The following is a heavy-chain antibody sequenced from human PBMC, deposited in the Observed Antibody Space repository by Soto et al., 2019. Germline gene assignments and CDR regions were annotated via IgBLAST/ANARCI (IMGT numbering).Heavy chain of an antibody. V-gene: IGHV3-33*01. Sequence: QVQLVESGGGVVQPGRSLRLSCAASGFTFSSYGMHWVRQAPGKGLEWVAVIWYDGSNKYYADSVKGRFTISRDNSKNTLYLQMNSLRAEDMAVYYCARERIAALHYYYGMDVWGQGTTVTVSS. CDR2: IWYDGSNK. D-gene: IGHD6-6*01. CDR3: ARERIAALHYYYGMDV. J-gene: IGHJ6*02. CDR1: GFTFSSYG.